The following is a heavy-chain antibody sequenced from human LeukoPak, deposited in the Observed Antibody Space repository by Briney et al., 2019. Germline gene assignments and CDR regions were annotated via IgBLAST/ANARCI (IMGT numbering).Heavy chain of an antibody. CDR3: AKASSAGDSSSWNN. V-gene: IGHV3-23*01. Sequence: GGSLRLSCAASGFTFSSYGMSWVRQAPGKGLKWVSDISATGGSTYYADSVKGRFTISRDNSKKTLHLQMNSLRAEDTAIYYCAKASSAGDSSSWNNWGQGTLVTVSS. CDR2: ISATGGST. CDR1: GFTFSSYG. J-gene: IGHJ4*02. D-gene: IGHD6-13*01.